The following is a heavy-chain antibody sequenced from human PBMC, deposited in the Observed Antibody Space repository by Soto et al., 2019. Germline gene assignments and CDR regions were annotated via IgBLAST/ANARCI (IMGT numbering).Heavy chain of an antibody. V-gene: IGHV3-30*18. CDR1: GFTFSNYG. CDR3: AKDRKGVRGSSYGHNWFDP. D-gene: IGHD5-18*01. CDR2: ISYDGSNK. J-gene: IGHJ5*02. Sequence: QVQLVESGGGVVQPGRSLRLSCAASGFTFSNYGMHWVRQAPGKGLEWVAIISYDGSNKYYADSVKGRFTISRDNSKNTPFTQLTRLRPEDPAVYYCAKDRKGVRGSSYGHNWFDPWGQGTLVTVSS.